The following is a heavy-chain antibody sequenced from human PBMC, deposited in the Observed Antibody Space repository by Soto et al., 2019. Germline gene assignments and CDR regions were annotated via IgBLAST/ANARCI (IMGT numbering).Heavy chain of an antibody. D-gene: IGHD3-22*01. V-gene: IGHV4-31*03. Sequence: PSETLSRTCSVSGDSISRIDYYWTWIRQHPEKGLEWIGNIYFRGNTYYSPSLESRLTISVDTSKNQFSLKLTSVTAADTAVYYCAREGGSYDSGGYLIRGAFDIWGQGTMVTVSS. CDR1: GDSISRIDYY. J-gene: IGHJ3*02. CDR2: IYFRGNT. CDR3: AREGGSYDSGGYLIRGAFDI.